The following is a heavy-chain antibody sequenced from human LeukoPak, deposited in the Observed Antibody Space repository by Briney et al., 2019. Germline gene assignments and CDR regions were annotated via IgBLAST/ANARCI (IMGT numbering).Heavy chain of an antibody. CDR3: AKDGYYDSSAYYYVRYFDL. Sequence: GGSLRLSCAVSGFTVSGNYMSWVRQAPGKGLEWVSLIYSGDTTLYADSVKGRFTSSRDNSKNTLYLQMNSLRAEDTDVYYCAKDGYYDSSAYYYVRYFDLWGRGTLVTVSS. D-gene: IGHD3-22*01. V-gene: IGHV3-53*01. J-gene: IGHJ2*01. CDR2: IYSGDTT. CDR1: GFTVSGNY.